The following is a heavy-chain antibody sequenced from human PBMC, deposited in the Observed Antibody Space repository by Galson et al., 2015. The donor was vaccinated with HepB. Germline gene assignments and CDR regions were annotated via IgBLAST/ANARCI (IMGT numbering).Heavy chain of an antibody. Sequence: SLRLSCAASGFTFSSYAMHWVRQAPGKGLQWVAIIPYDGSYKYYADSVKGRFTISRDNSKNTLYLQMSSLRAEDTAVYYCAREGMAGPLDSWGQGTLIPVSS. J-gene: IGHJ5*01. D-gene: IGHD6-19*01. CDR3: AREGMAGPLDS. CDR1: GFTFSSYA. CDR2: IPYDGSYK. V-gene: IGHV3-30-3*01.